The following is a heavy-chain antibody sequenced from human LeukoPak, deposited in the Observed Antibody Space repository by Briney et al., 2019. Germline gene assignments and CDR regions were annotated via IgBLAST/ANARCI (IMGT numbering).Heavy chain of an antibody. CDR3: AAQAGYSNPFDY. CDR2: ISAYNGNT. CDR1: GYTFTSYG. Sequence: ASVKVSCKASGYTFTSYGISGVREAPGQGLEWMGWISAYNGNTNYTQKLQGRVTMTTDTSTSTAYMELRSLRSDDTAVYYCAAQAGYSNPFDYWGQGTLVTVSS. J-gene: IGHJ4*02. D-gene: IGHD4-11*01. V-gene: IGHV1-18*01.